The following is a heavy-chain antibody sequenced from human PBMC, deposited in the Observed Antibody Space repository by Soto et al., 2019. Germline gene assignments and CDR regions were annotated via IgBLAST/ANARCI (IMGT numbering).Heavy chain of an antibody. CDR3: AREESYIQIRFLEGNDY. J-gene: IGHJ4*02. V-gene: IGHV1-46*01. D-gene: IGHD3-3*01. Sequence: QVQLVQSGAEVKKPGASVKVSCKASGYTFTSYYMHWVQQAPGQGLEWMGIINPSGGSTSYAQKFQGRVTMTRDTSTSTVYMELSSLRSEDTAVYYCAREESYIQIRFLEGNDYWGQGTLVTVSS. CDR1: GYTFTSYY. CDR2: INPSGGST.